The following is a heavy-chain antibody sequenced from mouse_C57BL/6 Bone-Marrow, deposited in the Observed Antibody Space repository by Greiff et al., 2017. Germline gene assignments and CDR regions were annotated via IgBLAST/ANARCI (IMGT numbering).Heavy chain of an antibody. D-gene: IGHD2-4*01. CDR1: GFTFSSYG. J-gene: IGHJ1*03. Sequence: EVKVVESGGDLVKPGGSLKLSCAASGFTFSSYGMSWVRQTPDKRLEWVATISSGGSYTYYPDSVKGRFTISRDNAKNTLYLQMCSLKSEDTAMYYCARLLLITGYFDVWGTGTTVTVSS. CDR2: ISSGGSYT. CDR3: ARLLLITGYFDV. V-gene: IGHV5-6*01.